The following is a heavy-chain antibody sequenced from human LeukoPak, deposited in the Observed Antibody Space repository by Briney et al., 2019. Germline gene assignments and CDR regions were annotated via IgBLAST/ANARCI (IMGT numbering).Heavy chain of an antibody. V-gene: IGHV3-21*01. J-gene: IGHJ4*02. D-gene: IGHD3-10*01. CDR3: ARLPELPGFGDY. CDR1: GFTFSSYP. CDR2: ISSRSDYI. Sequence: GGSLRLSCAASGFTFSSYPMNWVRQAPGKGLEWVSSISSRSDYIYYADSVKGRFTISRDDAKNSLYLQMNSLRAEDTAVYYCARLPELPGFGDYWGPGALVTVSS.